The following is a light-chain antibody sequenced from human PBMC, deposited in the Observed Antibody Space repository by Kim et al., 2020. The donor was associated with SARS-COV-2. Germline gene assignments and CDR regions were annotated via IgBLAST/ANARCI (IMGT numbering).Light chain of an antibody. CDR1: QSVLHSSNNKNY. Sequence: RATINCKSSQSVLHSSNNKNYLAWYQQKPGKPPKLLIYWASTRESGVPDRLSGSGSGTDFTLTISSLQAEDVAVYYCQQYYSSPYTFGQGTKLEI. CDR2: WAS. V-gene: IGKV4-1*01. J-gene: IGKJ2*01. CDR3: QQYYSSPYT.